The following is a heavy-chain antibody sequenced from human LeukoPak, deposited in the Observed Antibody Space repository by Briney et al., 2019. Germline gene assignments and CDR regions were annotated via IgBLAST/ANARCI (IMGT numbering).Heavy chain of an antibody. CDR1: GFTFSSYA. J-gene: IGHJ4*02. V-gene: IGHV3-30-3*01. CDR3: AKDSLLGIAALAPTYYFDY. CDR2: ISYDGSNK. Sequence: GGSLRLSCAASGFTFSSYAMHWVRQAPGKGLEWVAVISYDGSNKYYADSVKGRFTISRDNSKNTLYLQMNSLRAEDTAVYYCAKDSLLGIAALAPTYYFDYWGQGTLVTVSS. D-gene: IGHD6-13*01.